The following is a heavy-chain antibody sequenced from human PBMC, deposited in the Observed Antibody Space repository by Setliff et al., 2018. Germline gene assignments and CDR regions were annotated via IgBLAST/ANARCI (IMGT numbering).Heavy chain of an antibody. J-gene: IGHJ4*02. CDR1: GLTFSSYW. Sequence: PGGSLRLSCAASGLTFSSYWMTWVRQAPGEGLEWLANIKQDGSEIYSVDSVKGRFSISRDNAKNSLYLQMNSLRAEDTAVYYCARALGGNYFDYWGPGILVTVSS. CDR3: ARALGGNYFDY. D-gene: IGHD2-15*01. V-gene: IGHV3-7*04. CDR2: IKQDGSEI.